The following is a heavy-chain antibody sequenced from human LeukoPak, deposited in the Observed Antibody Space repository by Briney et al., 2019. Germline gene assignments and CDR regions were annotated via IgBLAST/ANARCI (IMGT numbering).Heavy chain of an antibody. V-gene: IGHV3-30-3*01. J-gene: IGHJ3*02. Sequence: GGSLRLSCAASGFTFSSYAMHWVRQAPAKGLEWVAVISYDGSNKYYADSVKGRFTISRDNSKNTLYLQKNSLRAEDTAVFYCARDLGAFDIWGQGTMVTVSS. CDR3: ARDLGAFDI. CDR1: GFTFSSYA. CDR2: ISYDGSNK.